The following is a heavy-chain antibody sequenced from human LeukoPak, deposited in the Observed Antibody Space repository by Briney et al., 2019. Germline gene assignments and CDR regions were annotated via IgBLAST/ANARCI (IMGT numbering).Heavy chain of an antibody. CDR3: ARGRILGFTMIVVVQLLFDY. Sequence: PSETLSLTCSVSGGPIRSTTYYWGWIRQPPGKGLEWIASLHHSGRSYSNPSLQSRITISVDTSKNQFSLKLSSVTAADTAVYYCARGRILGFTMIVVVQLLFDYWGQGTLVTVSS. D-gene: IGHD3-22*01. J-gene: IGHJ4*02. V-gene: IGHV4-39*01. CDR1: GGPIRSTTYY. CDR2: LHHSGRS.